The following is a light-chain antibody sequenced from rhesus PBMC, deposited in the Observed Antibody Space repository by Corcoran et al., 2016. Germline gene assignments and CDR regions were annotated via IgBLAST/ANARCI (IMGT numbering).Light chain of an antibody. CDR3: QQRNSFPWT. J-gene: IGKJ1*01. Sequence: DIQLTQSPSSLSASVGDRVTITRRASQGISRALAWYQQKSGKAPNLRFYDASTLQTGVPSRFSGRGSATEFSLTISSLQPEDFATYYCQQRNSFPWTFGQGTKVEIK. CDR1: QGISRA. V-gene: IGKV1-38*01. CDR2: DAS.